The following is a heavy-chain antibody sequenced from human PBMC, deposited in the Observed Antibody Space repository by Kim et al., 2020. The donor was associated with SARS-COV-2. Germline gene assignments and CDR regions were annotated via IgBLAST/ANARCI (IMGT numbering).Heavy chain of an antibody. Sequence: GGSLRLSCAASGFTFSSYGMHWVRQAPGKGLEWVAVIWYDGSNKYYADSVKGRFTISRDNSKNTLYLQMNSLRAEDTAVYYCARARGDIVATWWFDPWGQGTLVTVSS. CDR1: GFTFSSYG. V-gene: IGHV3-33*01. CDR3: ARARGDIVATWWFDP. CDR2: IWYDGSNK. J-gene: IGHJ5*02. D-gene: IGHD5-12*01.